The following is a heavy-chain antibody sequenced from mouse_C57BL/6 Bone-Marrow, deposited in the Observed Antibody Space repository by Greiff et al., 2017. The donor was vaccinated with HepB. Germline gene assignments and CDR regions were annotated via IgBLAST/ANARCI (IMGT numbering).Heavy chain of an antibody. J-gene: IGHJ4*01. V-gene: IGHV14-4*01. CDR2: IDPENGDT. D-gene: IGHD3-2*02. CDR1: GFNIKDDY. Sequence: VQLQQSGAELVRPGASVKLSCTASGFNIKDDYMHWVKQRPEQGLEWIGWIDPENGDTEYASKFQGKATITADTSSNTAYLQLSSLTSEDTAVYYCTTTAQDYAMDYWGQGTSVTASS. CDR3: TTTAQDYAMDY.